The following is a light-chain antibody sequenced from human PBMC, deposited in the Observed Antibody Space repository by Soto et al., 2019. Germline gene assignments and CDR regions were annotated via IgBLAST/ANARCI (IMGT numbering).Light chain of an antibody. Sequence: DIQMTQSPSSLSASVGDRVTITCRASQSISSYLNWYQQKPGKAPKLLIYAASSLQSGVPSRFSGSGSGTDFTLTISSLEPEDFAVYYCQQRSKWPITFGQGTRLEI. CDR3: QQRSKWPIT. CDR2: AAS. CDR1: QSISSY. J-gene: IGKJ5*01. V-gene: IGKV1-39*01.